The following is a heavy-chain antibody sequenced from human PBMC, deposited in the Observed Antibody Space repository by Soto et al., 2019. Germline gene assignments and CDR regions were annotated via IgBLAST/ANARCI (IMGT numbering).Heavy chain of an antibody. D-gene: IGHD3-3*01. CDR3: ARGGVSTRTFDY. CDR1: AGSISDYH. CDR2: IFYTGKT. V-gene: IGHV4-59*12. J-gene: IGHJ4*02. Sequence: KTSETLSLTCSVSAGSISDYHWSWIRQPPGKGLEWIGYIFYTGKTNYNPSLKSRVTISADKSISSAYLQWSSLRASDTAMYYCARGGVSTRTFDYWGQGTPVTVSS.